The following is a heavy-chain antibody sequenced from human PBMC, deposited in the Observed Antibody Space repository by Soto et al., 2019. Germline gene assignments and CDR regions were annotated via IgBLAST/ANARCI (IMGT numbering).Heavy chain of an antibody. Sequence: QVQLQESGPGLVKPSQTLSLTCTVSGGSISSGGYYWSWIRQHPGKGLEWIGYIYYSGSTYYNPSLKSRVTISVDTSKNQFSLKLSSVTASDTAVYYCARLAVRPFDFDYWGQGTLVTVSS. V-gene: IGHV4-31*03. CDR1: GGSISSGGYY. J-gene: IGHJ4*02. CDR3: ARLAVRPFDFDY. D-gene: IGHD3-3*01. CDR2: IYYSGST.